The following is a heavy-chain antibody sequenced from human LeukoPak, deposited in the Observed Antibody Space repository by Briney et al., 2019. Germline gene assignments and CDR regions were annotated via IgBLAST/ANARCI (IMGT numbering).Heavy chain of an antibody. V-gene: IGHV3-53*01. CDR3: TRLLPSSHHFFDS. CDR1: GFTVSNDY. D-gene: IGHD6-6*01. Sequence: PGGSLRLSCAVSGFTVSNDYMSWVRQAPGKGLEWVSVIYGGGSTYYADSVRGRFTISRGNSENTLYLQMDSLRAEDTAVYYCTRLLPSSHHFFDSWGQGTLVTVSS. CDR2: IYGGGST. J-gene: IGHJ4*02.